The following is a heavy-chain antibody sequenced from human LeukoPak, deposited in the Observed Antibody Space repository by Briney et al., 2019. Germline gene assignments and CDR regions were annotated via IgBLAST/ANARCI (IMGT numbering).Heavy chain of an antibody. CDR1: GFTFSSYG. Sequence: PGGSLRLSCAASGFTFSSYGMHWVRQAPGKGLEWVAFIRYDGSNKYYADSVKGRFTISRDNSKNTLYLQMNSLRAEDTAVYYCAKGAQDIVVVPAATYYYYYYMDVWGKGTTVTVSS. V-gene: IGHV3-30*02. J-gene: IGHJ6*03. CDR2: IRYDGSNK. D-gene: IGHD2-2*01. CDR3: AKGAQDIVVVPAATYYYYYYMDV.